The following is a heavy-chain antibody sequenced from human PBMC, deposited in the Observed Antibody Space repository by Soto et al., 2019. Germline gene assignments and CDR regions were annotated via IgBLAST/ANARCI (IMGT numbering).Heavy chain of an antibody. CDR2: INPNSGCT. CDR3: AKQPPGYLHIGG. V-gene: IGHV1-2*04. D-gene: IGHD5-12*01. J-gene: IGHJ6*04. Sequence: QVQLVQSGAEVKKPGASVKVSCKASGYTFTGYYMHWVRQAPGQGLEWMGWINPNSGCTNYAQKFSGWVNKDRDPFLNTAYIDVRQLKTGHHAVDFRAKQPPGYLHIGGRGKGTTVTVSS. CDR1: GYTFTGYY.